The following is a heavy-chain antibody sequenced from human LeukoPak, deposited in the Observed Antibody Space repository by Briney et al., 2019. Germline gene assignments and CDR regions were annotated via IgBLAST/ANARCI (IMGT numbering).Heavy chain of an antibody. CDR3: AREYCSGGKCYQGYDY. D-gene: IGHD2-15*01. Sequence: GASVKVSCTTSGYTFTGCYIHWVRQAPGQGLEWMGWIDPSSGGANYAHKFQGRVTMTRVTSISTAYMELGSLRSDDTALYYCAREYCSGGKCYQGYDYWGQGTLVTVSS. J-gene: IGHJ4*02. V-gene: IGHV1-2*02. CDR1: GYTFTGCY. CDR2: IDPSSGGA.